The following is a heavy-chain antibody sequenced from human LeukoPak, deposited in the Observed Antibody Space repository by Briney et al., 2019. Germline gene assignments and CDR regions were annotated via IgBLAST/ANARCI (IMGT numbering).Heavy chain of an antibody. CDR2: MNPNSGNT. CDR1: GYTFTSYD. D-gene: IGHD5-12*01. Sequence: ASVKVSCKASGYTFTSYDINWVRQATGQGLEWMGWMNPNSGNTGYAQKFQGRVTMTRNTSISTAYMELSSLRSEDTAVYYCARPPGVATIDSAWGQGTLVTVSS. J-gene: IGHJ5*02. CDR3: ARPPGVATIDSA. V-gene: IGHV1-8*01.